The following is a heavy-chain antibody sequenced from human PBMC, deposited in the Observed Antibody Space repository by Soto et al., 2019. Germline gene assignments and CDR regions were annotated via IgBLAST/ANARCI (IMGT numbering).Heavy chain of an antibody. J-gene: IGHJ4*02. CDR1: GFNFSDYC. CDR3: ARHKLRPDY. D-gene: IGHD1-7*01. CDR2: ITGSGSTI. Sequence: QVQLVESGGGLVKPGGPLRLSCAASGFNFSDYCMNWIRQAPGKGLEWVSYITGSGSTIYYAASVKGRFTISRDNAKNSLSLQMNSLRAEDTAMYYCARHKLRPDYWGQGTLVTVPS. V-gene: IGHV3-11*01.